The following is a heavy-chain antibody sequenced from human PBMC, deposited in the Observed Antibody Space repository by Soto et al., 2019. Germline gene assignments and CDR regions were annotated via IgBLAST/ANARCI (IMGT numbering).Heavy chain of an antibody. J-gene: IGHJ4*02. D-gene: IGHD4-17*01. Sequence: QVQLVQSGAEVKKPGSSVKVSCKASGDTFSSYAIGWVRQAPGQGLEWMGEIIPMFGTAHSAQKFQGRVTITADTSARTAYMELSSLRSEYTAVYYCARVETTVTTGGYFDQWGQGTLVTVTA. CDR2: IIPMFGTA. CDR3: ARVETTVTTGGYFDQ. CDR1: GDTFSSYA. V-gene: IGHV1-69*06.